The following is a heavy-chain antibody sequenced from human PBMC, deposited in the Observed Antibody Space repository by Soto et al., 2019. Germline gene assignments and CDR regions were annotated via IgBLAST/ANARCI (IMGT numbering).Heavy chain of an antibody. Sequence: QVQLQESGPGLVKPSETLSLTCTVSAGSVSGYYWSWIRQPPGKAPEWIGYVRYTGSTKYNPSLNHQVTISVDVSKNQFSLSLSSVTAVDTAVYDCTRHDGNYRNGLDYWGQGALVTVSS. CDR2: VRYTGST. D-gene: IGHD4-17*01. CDR3: TRHDGNYRNGLDY. V-gene: IGHV4-59*08. CDR1: AGSVSGYY. J-gene: IGHJ4*02.